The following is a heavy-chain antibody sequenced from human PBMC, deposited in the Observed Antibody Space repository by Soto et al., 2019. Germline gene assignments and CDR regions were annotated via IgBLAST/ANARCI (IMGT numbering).Heavy chain of an antibody. Sequence: GESLKISCKGSGYSFTSYWIGWVRQMPGKGLEWMGIIYPGDSDTRYSPSFQGQVTISADKSISTAYLQWSSLKASDTAMYYCATGERAKGGYYYMDVWGKGTTVTVSS. CDR3: ATGERAKGGYYYMDV. CDR1: GYSFTSYW. CDR2: IYPGDSDT. V-gene: IGHV5-51*01. D-gene: IGHD3-16*01. J-gene: IGHJ6*03.